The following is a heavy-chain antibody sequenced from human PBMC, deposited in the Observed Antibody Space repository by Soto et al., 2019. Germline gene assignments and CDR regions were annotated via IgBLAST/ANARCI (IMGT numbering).Heavy chain of an antibody. D-gene: IGHD3-16*01. V-gene: IGHV4-59*01. CDR2: IYYSGST. Sequence: QVQLQESGPGLVKPSETLSLTCSVSGGSISSYYWSWIRQPPGKGLEWIGYIYYSGSTSYNPSLKSRGTISVDTSKNRFSLKLNSVSAADTAVYYCARGWGNGDYYYYGLDVWGQGTTVTVSS. J-gene: IGHJ6*02. CDR3: ARGWGNGDYYYYGLDV. CDR1: GGSISSYY.